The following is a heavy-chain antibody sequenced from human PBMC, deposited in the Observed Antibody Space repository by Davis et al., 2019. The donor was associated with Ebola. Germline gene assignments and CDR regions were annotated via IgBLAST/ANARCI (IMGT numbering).Heavy chain of an antibody. CDR2: ITGSGSTI. J-gene: IGHJ4*02. CDR3: AKRLSAWYFDY. CDR1: GFTFSSNT. V-gene: IGHV3-23*01. Sequence: PGGSLRLSCAASGFTFSSNTMSWVRQAPGKGLEWVSTITGSGSTIYYADSVRGRFTISRDNSKSTLYLQMSSLRVEDTAVYYCAKRLSAWYFDYWGQGTLVTVSS. D-gene: IGHD6-19*01.